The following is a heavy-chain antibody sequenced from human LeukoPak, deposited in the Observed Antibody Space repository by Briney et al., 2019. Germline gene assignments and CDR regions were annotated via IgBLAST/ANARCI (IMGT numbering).Heavy chain of an antibody. CDR3: ARTGWYEASYYFDY. J-gene: IGHJ4*02. V-gene: IGHV4-59*01. Sequence: SETLSLTCTVSGGSISSYYWSWIRQPPGKGLEWIGYIYYSGSTNYNPSLKSRVTISVDTSKNQFSLKLSSVTAADTAVYYCARTGWYEASYYFDYWGRGTLVTVSS. CDR1: GGSISSYY. D-gene: IGHD6-19*01. CDR2: IYYSGST.